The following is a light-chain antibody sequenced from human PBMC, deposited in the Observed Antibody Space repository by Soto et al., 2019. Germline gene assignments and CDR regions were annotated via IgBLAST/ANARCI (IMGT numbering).Light chain of an antibody. CDR1: QSISNY. CDR2: AAS. CDR3: QQTYSTPRT. V-gene: IGKV1-39*01. J-gene: IGKJ1*01. Sequence: DIQMTQSPSSLSASVGDRVTITCRASQSISNYLNWYQQKPGKAPKLLMYAASSLQSGVPSRFGGSGSETDFHLTISSLQPEDFAPYYRQQTYSTPRTFRQRPKVEIK.